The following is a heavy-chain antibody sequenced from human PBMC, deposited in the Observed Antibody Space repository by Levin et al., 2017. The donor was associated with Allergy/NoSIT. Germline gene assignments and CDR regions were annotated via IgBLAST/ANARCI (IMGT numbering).Heavy chain of an antibody. Sequence: PGGSLRLSCSASGFTFSNFAIHWVRQAPGKRLEYVSAISSDGGSTYYADSAKGRFTISRDNSKNTLYLQMSSLRPDDTAVYYCVKGWGQERRASWFDAWGQGTLVTVAS. CDR3: VKGWGQERRASWFDA. D-gene: IGHD7-27*01. CDR1: GFTFSNFA. J-gene: IGHJ5*02. CDR2: ISSDGGST. V-gene: IGHV3-64D*08.